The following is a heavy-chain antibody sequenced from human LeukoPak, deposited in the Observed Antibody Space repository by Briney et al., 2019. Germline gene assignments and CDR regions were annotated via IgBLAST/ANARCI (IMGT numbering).Heavy chain of an antibody. V-gene: IGHV4-59*01. CDR3: ARGVYSSGYYYYVDS. D-gene: IGHD3-22*01. CDR1: GGSISTYY. J-gene: IGHJ4*02. CDR2: IYYSGST. Sequence: SETLSLTCTVSGGSISTYYWSWIRQPPGKGLEWIGYIYYSGSTNYNPSLKSRVTISVDTSKNQFSLKLTSVTAADTAVYFCARGVYSSGYYYYVDSWGQGTLVTVSS.